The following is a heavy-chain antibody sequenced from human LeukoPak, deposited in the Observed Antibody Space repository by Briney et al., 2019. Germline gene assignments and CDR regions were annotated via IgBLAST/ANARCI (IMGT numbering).Heavy chain of an antibody. J-gene: IGHJ4*02. CDR1: GGSISSYY. V-gene: IGHV4-59*01. CDR2: IYYSGST. CDR3: ARCSSSWSPTFDY. Sequence: SETLSLTCTVSGGSISSYYWSWIRQPPGKGLEWIGYIYYSGSTTYNPSLKSRVTISVDTSKNQFSLKLSSVTAADTAVYYCARCSSSWSPTFDYWGQGTLVTVSS. D-gene: IGHD6-13*01.